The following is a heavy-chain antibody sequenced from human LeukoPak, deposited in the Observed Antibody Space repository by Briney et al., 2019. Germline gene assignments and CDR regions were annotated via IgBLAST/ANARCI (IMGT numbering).Heavy chain of an antibody. J-gene: IGHJ4*02. CDR1: GFTFSSYA. CDR3: ARDGAGYSSSWYWIGS. D-gene: IGHD6-13*01. Sequence: GGSLRLSCAASGFTFSSYAMHWVRQAPGKGLEWVAVISYDGSNKYYADSVKGRFTISRDNSKNTLYLQMNSLRAEDTAVYYCARDGAGYSSSWYWIGSWGQGTLVTVSS. V-gene: IGHV3-30-3*01. CDR2: ISYDGSNK.